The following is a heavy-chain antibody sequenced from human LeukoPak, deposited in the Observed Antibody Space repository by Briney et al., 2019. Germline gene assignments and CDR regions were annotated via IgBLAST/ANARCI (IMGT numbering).Heavy chain of an antibody. CDR1: GFTFINAW. D-gene: IGHD3-10*01. J-gene: IGHJ4*02. Sequence: GGSLRLSCAASGFTFINAWMSWVRQAPGKGLEWVGRIKSKTDGGTTDYAAPVKGRFTISRDDSKNTLYLQMNSLKTEDTAVYYCTGTYYGSGSLFDYWGQGTLVTVSS. CDR3: TGTYYGSGSLFDY. CDR2: IKSKTDGGTT. V-gene: IGHV3-15*01.